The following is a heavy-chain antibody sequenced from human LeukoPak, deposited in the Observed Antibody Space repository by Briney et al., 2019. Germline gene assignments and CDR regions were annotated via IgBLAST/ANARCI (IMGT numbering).Heavy chain of an antibody. V-gene: IGHV3-21*01. CDR1: GFTFSSYS. J-gene: IGHJ6*02. CDR3: ARDLWYDSPAHYYGMDV. D-gene: IGHD3-22*01. CDR2: ISSSSSYI. Sequence: GGSLRLSCAASGFTFSSYSMNWVRQAPGKGLEWVSSISSSSSYIYYADSVKGRFTISRDNAKNSLYLQMNSLRAEDTAVYYCARDLWYDSPAHYYGMDVWGQGTTVTVSS.